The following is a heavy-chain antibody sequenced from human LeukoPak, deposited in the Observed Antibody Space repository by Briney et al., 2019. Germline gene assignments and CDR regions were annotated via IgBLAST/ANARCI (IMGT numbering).Heavy chain of an antibody. CDR3: ARGDIYNWNYEDY. J-gene: IGHJ4*02. CDR1: GYTFTSYD. Sequence: ASVKVSCKASGYTFTSYDINWVRQATGQGLEWMGWMNPNSGNTGYAQKFQGRVTMARNTSISTAYMELSSLRSEDTAVYYCARGDIYNWNYEDYWGQGTLVTVSS. V-gene: IGHV1-8*01. CDR2: MNPNSGNT. D-gene: IGHD1-7*01.